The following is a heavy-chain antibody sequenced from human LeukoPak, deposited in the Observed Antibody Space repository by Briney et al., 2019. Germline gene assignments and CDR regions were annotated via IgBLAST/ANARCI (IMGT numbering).Heavy chain of an antibody. J-gene: IGHJ6*02. CDR1: GYTFTSYG. V-gene: IGHV1-18*01. CDR2: ISAYNGNT. Sequence: ASVKVSCKASGYTFTSYGIRWVRQAPGQGLEWMGWISAYNGNTNYAQKLQGRVTMTTDTSTSTAYMELRSLRSDDTAVYYCARDRGNGGYGRSKFYYYYYGMDVWGQGTTVTVSS. CDR3: ARDRGNGGYGRSKFYYYYYGMDV. D-gene: IGHD5-12*01.